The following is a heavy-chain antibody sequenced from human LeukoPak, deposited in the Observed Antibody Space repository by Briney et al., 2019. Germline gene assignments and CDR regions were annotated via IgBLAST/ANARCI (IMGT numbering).Heavy chain of an antibody. J-gene: IGHJ5*02. CDR2: TYYRSKWYN. CDR3: ARAIAAAGTNWFDP. V-gene: IGHV6-1*01. Sequence: SQTLSLTCAISGDSVSSNSAAWNWIRQSPSRGLEWLGRTYYRSKWYNDYAVSVKSRITINPDTSKNQFSLQLSSVTPEDTAAYYCARAIAAAGTNWFDPWGQGTLVTVSS. CDR1: GDSVSSNSAA. D-gene: IGHD6-13*01.